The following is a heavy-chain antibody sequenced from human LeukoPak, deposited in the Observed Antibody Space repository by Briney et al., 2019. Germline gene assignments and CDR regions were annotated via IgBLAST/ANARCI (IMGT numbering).Heavy chain of an antibody. Sequence: SVKVSCKAPGGTFSSYAISWVRQAPGQGLEGMGGIIPIFGTANYAQKFQGRVTITADESTSTAYMELSSLRSEDTAVYYCARTRPTAYCGGDCYSSGMDVWGQGTTVTVSS. CDR1: GGTFSSYA. V-gene: IGHV1-69*13. CDR3: ARTRPTAYCGGDCYSSGMDV. J-gene: IGHJ6*02. D-gene: IGHD2-21*02. CDR2: IIPIFGTA.